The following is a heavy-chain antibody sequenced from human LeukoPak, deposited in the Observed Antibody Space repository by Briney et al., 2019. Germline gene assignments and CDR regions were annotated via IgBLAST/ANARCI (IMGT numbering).Heavy chain of an antibody. CDR1: RFTFSSYG. CDR2: VWYDGSNK. J-gene: IGHJ4*02. CDR3: ARDRAAADPDY. Sequence: GRSLRLSCAASRFTFSSYGMHWVRQAPGKGLEWVAVVWYDGSNKFYADSVKGRFTISRDNSKNTLYLQMNSLRAEDTAVYYCARDRAAADPDYWGQGTLVTVSS. D-gene: IGHD6-13*01. V-gene: IGHV3-33*01.